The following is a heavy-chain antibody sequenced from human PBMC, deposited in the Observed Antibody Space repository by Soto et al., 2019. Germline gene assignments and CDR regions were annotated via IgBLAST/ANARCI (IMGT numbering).Heavy chain of an antibody. D-gene: IGHD5-18*01. J-gene: IGHJ6*02. Sequence: PGWDLGLSCAASGFTFSSYPMTWVRQASGKGLEWVSAISGGGDRIYYADSVKGRFTISRDNSKNTLYLQMNSLRAEDTAVYYCSTDFFSGYSYGYYYYYSRDVCSQGTTVIVSS. CDR1: GFTFSSYP. CDR3: STDFFSGYSYGYYYYYSRDV. V-gene: IGHV3-23*01. CDR2: ISGGGDRI.